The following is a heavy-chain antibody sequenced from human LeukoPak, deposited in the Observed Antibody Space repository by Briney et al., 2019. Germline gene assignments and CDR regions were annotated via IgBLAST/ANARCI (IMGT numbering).Heavy chain of an antibody. Sequence: PGGSLRLSCVASGFSFLNYGIHWVRQAPGKGLEWVSFIRYDASNQYYADSVKGRFTVSRDNAKNSLYLQMNSLRAEDTAVYYCARPDSGYYYMDVWGKGTTVTVSS. CDR1: GFSFLNYG. J-gene: IGHJ6*03. V-gene: IGHV3-30*02. CDR2: IRYDASNQ. CDR3: ARPDSGYYYMDV. D-gene: IGHD3-10*01.